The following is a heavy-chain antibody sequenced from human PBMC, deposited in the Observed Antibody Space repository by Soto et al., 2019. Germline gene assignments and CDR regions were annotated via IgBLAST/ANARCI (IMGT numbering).Heavy chain of an antibody. D-gene: IGHD3-3*01. CDR1: GFTVDDYA. CDR2: ISWTRETI. Sequence: EVQLVESGGGLVQPGRSLRLSCAASGFTVDDYAMHWVRQAPGKGLEWVSGISWTRETIYYSDSVKGRFTMSRDNAKSYLFLQINSLSPYDTSLYYCAKDIKGGGMNTIHYFVSWGQGTLVTVSS. CDR3: AKDIKGGGMNTIHYFVS. V-gene: IGHV3-9*01. J-gene: IGHJ4*02.